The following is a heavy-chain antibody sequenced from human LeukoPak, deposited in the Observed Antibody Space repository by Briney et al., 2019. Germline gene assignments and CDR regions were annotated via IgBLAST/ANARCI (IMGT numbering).Heavy chain of an antibody. CDR3: VRVRDGYNDAYDI. V-gene: IGHV1-46*01. J-gene: IGHJ3*02. Sequence: GASVKVSCKASGYTFTNYYIHWVRQAPGQGLKWMGLINPGGDNTDYAQNFQGRVTMTRDTSTSTVYMELSSLRSEDTAVYYCVRVRDGYNDAYDIWGQGTMVTVPS. CDR2: INPGGDNT. CDR1: GYTFTNYY. D-gene: IGHD5-24*01.